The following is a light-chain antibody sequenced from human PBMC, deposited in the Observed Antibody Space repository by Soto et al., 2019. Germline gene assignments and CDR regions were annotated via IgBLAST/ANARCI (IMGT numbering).Light chain of an antibody. Sequence: QSVPTQPASVSGTPGQSITISCTGTSSDVGYYDFVSWYQQHPGKAPKLIIYEVSNRPSGVSDRFSASKSGNTASLTISGLQAEDEADYHCSSYAGSTAFYVCGTGTKVTVL. J-gene: IGLJ1*01. CDR3: SSYAGSTAFYV. CDR2: EVS. V-gene: IGLV2-14*01. CDR1: SSDVGYYDF.